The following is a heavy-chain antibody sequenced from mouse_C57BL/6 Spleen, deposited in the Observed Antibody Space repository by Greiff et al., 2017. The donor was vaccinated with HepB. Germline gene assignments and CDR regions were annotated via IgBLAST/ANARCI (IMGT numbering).Heavy chain of an antibody. CDR3: ARGGNFLYFDY. J-gene: IGHJ2*01. D-gene: IGHD2-1*01. CDR2: IHPNSGST. Sequence: VQRVESGAELVKPGASVKLSCKASGYTFTSYWMHWVKQRPGQGLEWIGMIHPNSGSTNYNEKFKSKATLTVDKSSSTAYMQLSSLTSEDSAVYYCARGGNFLYFDYWGQGTTLTVSS. CDR1: GYTFTSYW. V-gene: IGHV1-64*01.